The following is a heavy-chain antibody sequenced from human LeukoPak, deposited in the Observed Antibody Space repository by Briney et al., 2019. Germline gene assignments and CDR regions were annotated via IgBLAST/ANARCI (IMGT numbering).Heavy chain of an antibody. CDR2: IYHSGST. Sequence: SSETLSLTCAVSGYSISSGYYWVWIRQPPGKGLEWIGSIYHSGSTYYNPSLKSRVTISVDTSKNQFSLKLSSVTAADTAVYYCARLYSGAFDIWGQGTMVTVSS. J-gene: IGHJ3*02. D-gene: IGHD2-21*01. CDR3: ARLYSGAFDI. CDR1: GYSISSGYY. V-gene: IGHV4-38-2*01.